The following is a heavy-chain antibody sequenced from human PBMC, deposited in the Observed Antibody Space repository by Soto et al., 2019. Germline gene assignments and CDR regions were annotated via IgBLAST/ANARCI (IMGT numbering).Heavy chain of an antibody. D-gene: IGHD4-17*01. CDR2: IYPGDSDT. CDR1: GYSFTSYW. CDR3: ARQITTVTTIYYYYGMDV. J-gene: IGHJ6*02. Sequence: PGESLKISCKGSGYSFTSYWIGWVRQMPGKGLEWMGIIYPGDSDTRYSPSFQGQVTISADKSISTAYLQWSSLKASDTAMYYCARQITTVTTIYYYYGMDVWGQGTTVTVSS. V-gene: IGHV5-51*01.